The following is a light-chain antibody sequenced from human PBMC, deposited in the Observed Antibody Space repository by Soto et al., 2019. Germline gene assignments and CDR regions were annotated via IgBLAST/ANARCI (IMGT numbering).Light chain of an antibody. CDR3: QQYHTSPLT. V-gene: IGKV3-20*01. Sequence: EIVLTQSPGTLSLSPGERATFSCRASQSVSSSYIAWYQQKRGQAPRRLIYGASIRATGIPERFSGSGSGTDFTLTISSLEPEDFALYYSQQYHTSPLTFGQGTKLDIK. J-gene: IGKJ1*01. CDR1: QSVSSSY. CDR2: GAS.